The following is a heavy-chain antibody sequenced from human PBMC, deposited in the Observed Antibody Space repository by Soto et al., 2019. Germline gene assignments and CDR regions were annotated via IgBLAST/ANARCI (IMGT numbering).Heavy chain of an antibody. CDR3: ARGVGEFDAFAI. V-gene: IGHV1-3*05. J-gene: IGHJ3*02. CDR2: INGGNGNT. D-gene: IGHD3-10*01. Sequence: QVQLVQSGAEEKKPGASVKVSCKASGYTFTSYAMHWVRQAPGQRLEGMGWINGGNGNTKYSQKFQGRVTITRDTSASKAKMELSSVRTEDTAVYYYARGVGEFDAFAIWGQGTMVTVSS. CDR1: GYTFTSYA.